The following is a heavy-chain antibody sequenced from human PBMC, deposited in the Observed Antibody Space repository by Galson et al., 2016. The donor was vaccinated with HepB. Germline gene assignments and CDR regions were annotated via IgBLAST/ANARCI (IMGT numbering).Heavy chain of an antibody. CDR3: ARTLPRAGAFDI. CDR1: GFTFSISS. Sequence: SRRLSGAASGFTFSISSMNWVRQAPGKGLEWGTSISTRRSYINYADSVKGRFTISRDNAKNTRYRQMNSLRAEDTAVYYCARTLPRAGAFDIWGQGTMVTVSS. J-gene: IGHJ3*02. CDR2: ISTRRSYI. V-gene: IGHV3-21*01.